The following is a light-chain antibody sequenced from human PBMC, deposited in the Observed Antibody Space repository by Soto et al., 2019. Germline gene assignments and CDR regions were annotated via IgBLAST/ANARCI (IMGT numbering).Light chain of an antibody. J-gene: IGLJ1*01. Sequence: QSVLTQPPSVSGAPGQRVTISCTGSSSNIGAGYDVHWYQQLPGTAPKLIIYGTTNRPSGVPDRFSGSTSGNAASLTISALQADDEADYFCCSSAPESTYVFGTGTKVTVL. CDR1: SSNIGAGYD. CDR3: CSSAPESTYV. V-gene: IGLV1-40*01. CDR2: GTT.